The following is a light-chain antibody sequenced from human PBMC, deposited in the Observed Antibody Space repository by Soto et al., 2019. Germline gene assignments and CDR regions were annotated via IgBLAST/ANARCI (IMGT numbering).Light chain of an antibody. J-gene: IGLJ1*01. Sequence: QSALTQPASVSGSPGQSITISCTGTSSDVGAYNFVSWYQHYPDKAPKVVIYDVANRPSGVSYRFSASKSGNTASLTISRLQAEDEADYYCMSFTSSNTYVFGTGTKLTVL. CDR3: MSFTSSNTYV. CDR1: SSDVGAYNF. V-gene: IGLV2-14*03. CDR2: DVA.